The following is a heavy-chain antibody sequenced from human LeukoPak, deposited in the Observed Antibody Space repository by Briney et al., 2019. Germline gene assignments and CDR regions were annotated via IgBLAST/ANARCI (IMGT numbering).Heavy chain of an antibody. Sequence: GGSLRLSCAASAFTFRDYSMNWVRQAPGKGLEWVSYISTSSSTIYYADSVKGRFTISRDNAKNSLYLQMNSLRAEDKAVYYCARDYGGSSPFDYWGQGTLVTVSS. CDR3: ARDYGGSSPFDY. D-gene: IGHD4-23*01. CDR1: AFTFRDYS. V-gene: IGHV3-48*04. CDR2: ISTSSSTI. J-gene: IGHJ4*02.